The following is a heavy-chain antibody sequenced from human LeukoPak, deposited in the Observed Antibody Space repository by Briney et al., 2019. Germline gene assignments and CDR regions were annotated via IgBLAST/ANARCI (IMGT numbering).Heavy chain of an antibody. D-gene: IGHD3-22*01. CDR2: IYYNGAT. CDR1: GDSISPHY. CDR3: ARSLVFGSSGFDDALHI. J-gene: IGHJ3*02. V-gene: IGHV4-59*11. Sequence: SETLSLTYTVSGDSISPHYWIWVRQPPGKGLEWLGYIYYNGATDYNPSVKSRVTFSVDTSKNQFSLNLRFVTAADTAVYYCARSLVFGSSGFDDALHIWGQGTVVTVSP.